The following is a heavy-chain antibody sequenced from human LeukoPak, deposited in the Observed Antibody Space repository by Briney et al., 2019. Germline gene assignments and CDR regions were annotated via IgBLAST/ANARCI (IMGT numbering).Heavy chain of an antibody. Sequence: SETLSLTCAVYGGSFSGYYWSWIRQPPGKGLEWIGEINHSGSTNYNPSLKSRVTISVDTSKNQFSLKLSSVTAADTAVYYCARAQASSSWYHYYYYMDVWGKGTTVTISS. CDR3: ARAQASSSWYHYYYYMDV. CDR2: INHSGST. D-gene: IGHD6-13*01. V-gene: IGHV4-34*01. J-gene: IGHJ6*03. CDR1: GGSFSGYY.